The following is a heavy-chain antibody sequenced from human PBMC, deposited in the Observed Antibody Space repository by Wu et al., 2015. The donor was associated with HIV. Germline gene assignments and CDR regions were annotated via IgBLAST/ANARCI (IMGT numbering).Heavy chain of an antibody. D-gene: IGHD1/OR15-1a*01. CDR2: INPGGVRV. V-gene: IGHV1-46*03. Sequence: QVQLVQSGAEVKKPGASVKISCKASGYTFTTNYIHWVRQAPGQGLEWMGVINPGGVRVSYAQKFQGRVTMTSDTSTSTVHMDLSSLRSEDTAMYYCATRIGNMEAFNIWGQGTMVIVSS. CDR3: ATRIGNMEAFNI. J-gene: IGHJ3*02. CDR1: GYTFTTNY.